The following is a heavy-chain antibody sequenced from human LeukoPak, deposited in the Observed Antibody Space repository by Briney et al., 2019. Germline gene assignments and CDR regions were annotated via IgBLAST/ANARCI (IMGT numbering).Heavy chain of an antibody. J-gene: IGHJ4*02. D-gene: IGHD3-3*01. CDR2: IYYSGST. CDR3: ASLYYDFWSGSYYFDY. V-gene: IGHV4-59*01. Sequence: SETLSLTCTVSGGSISSYYWSWIRQPPGKGLEWIGYIYYSGSTNYNPSLKSRVTISVDTSKNQFSLKPSSVTAADTAVYYCASLYYDFWSGSYYFDYWGQGTLVTVSS. CDR1: GGSISSYY.